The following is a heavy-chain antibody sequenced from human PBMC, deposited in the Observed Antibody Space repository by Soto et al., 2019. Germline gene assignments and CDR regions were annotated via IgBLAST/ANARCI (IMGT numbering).Heavy chain of an antibody. CDR2: ISGSGGNT. Sequence: GGSLRLSCAASGFTFSTYALTWVRQAPGKGLEWVSAISGSGGNTYYADSVKGRFTISRDNAKNTLYLQMNSLRTEDTAVYYCADDHGDNVQKNWGQGTLVTVSS. J-gene: IGHJ4*02. CDR1: GFTFSTYA. V-gene: IGHV3-23*01. D-gene: IGHD4-17*01. CDR3: ADDHGDNVQKN.